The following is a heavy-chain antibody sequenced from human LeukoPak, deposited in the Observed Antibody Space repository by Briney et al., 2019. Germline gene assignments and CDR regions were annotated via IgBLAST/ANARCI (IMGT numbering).Heavy chain of an antibody. V-gene: IGHV3-23*01. CDR1: GFTFSSYA. CDR2: ISGSGGST. D-gene: IGHD3-16*02. J-gene: IGHJ4*02. CDR3: ASGDYVWGSYRYWFDY. Sequence: LPGGSLRLSCAASGFTFSSYAMSWVRQAPGKGLEWVSAISGSGGSTYYTDSVKGRFTISRDNSKNTLYLKMNSLRAEDTAVYYCASGDYVWGSYRYWFDYWGQGTLVTVSS.